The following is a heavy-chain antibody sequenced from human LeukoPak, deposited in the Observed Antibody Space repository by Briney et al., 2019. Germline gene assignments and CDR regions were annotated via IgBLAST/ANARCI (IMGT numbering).Heavy chain of an antibody. V-gene: IGHV3-48*03. CDR1: GFTFSSYE. CDR3: ARDLGELPSY. J-gene: IGHJ4*02. Sequence: GGSLGLSCAASGFTFSSYEMNWVRQAPGKGLEWVSYISSSGSTIYYADSVKGRFTISRDNAKNSLYLQMNSLRAEDTAVYYCARDLGELPSYWGQGTLVTVSS. CDR2: ISSSGSTI. D-gene: IGHD3-10*01.